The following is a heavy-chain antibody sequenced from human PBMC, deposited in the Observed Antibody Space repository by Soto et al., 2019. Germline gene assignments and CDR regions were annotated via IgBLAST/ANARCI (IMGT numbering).Heavy chain of an antibody. CDR1: GFTFSSYA. D-gene: IGHD6-13*01. V-gene: IGHV3-23*01. J-gene: IGHJ4*02. CDR3: AKDVRAAAGTGDYFDY. Sequence: GGSLRLSCAASGFTFSSYAMSWVRQSPGKGLEWVSAISGSGGSTYYADSVKGRFTISRDNSKNTLYLQMNSLRAEDTAVYYCAKDVRAAAGTGDYFDYWGQGTLVTVSS. CDR2: ISGSGGST.